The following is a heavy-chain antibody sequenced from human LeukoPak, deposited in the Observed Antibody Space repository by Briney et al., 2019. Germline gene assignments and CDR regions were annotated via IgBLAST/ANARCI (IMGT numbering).Heavy chain of an antibody. CDR2: IYYSGST. D-gene: IGHD3-9*01. J-gene: IGHJ4*02. CDR1: GGSISSGGYY. CDR3: ARNAAKYDILTGYSPYYFDY. V-gene: IGHV4-31*03. Sequence: SETLSLTCTVSGGSISSGGYYWSWIRQHPGKGLEWIGYIYYSGSTYYNPSLKSRVTISVDTSKNQFSLKLSSVTAADTAVYYCARNAAKYDILTGYSPYYFDYWGQGTLVTVSS.